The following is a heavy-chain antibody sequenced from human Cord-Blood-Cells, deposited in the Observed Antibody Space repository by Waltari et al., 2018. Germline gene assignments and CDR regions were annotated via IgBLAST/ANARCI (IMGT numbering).Heavy chain of an antibody. V-gene: IGHV3-21*01. CDR2: ISSSSSYI. Sequence: EVQLVESVGGLVKPGGSLRLYCAAYGFTFRSYGMNCVRQAPGKGLEWVSSISSSSSYIYYADSVKGRFTISRDNAKNSLYLQMNSLRAEDTAVYYCARDQGMYYFDYWGQGTLVTVSS. D-gene: IGHD3-10*01. CDR3: ARDQGMYYFDY. J-gene: IGHJ4*02. CDR1: GFTFRSYG.